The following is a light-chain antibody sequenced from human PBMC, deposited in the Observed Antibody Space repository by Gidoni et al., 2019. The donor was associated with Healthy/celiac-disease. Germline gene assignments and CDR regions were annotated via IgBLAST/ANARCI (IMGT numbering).Light chain of an antibody. CDR3: QQRSNWPPALT. V-gene: IGKV3-11*01. CDR2: HAS. CDR1: QSVSSY. J-gene: IGKJ4*01. Sequence: EIVLTQSPATLSLSPGERATLSCRASQSVSSYLAWYQQKPGQAPRLLIYHASSRATGIPARFSGSGSGTDFTLTISSLEPEDFAVYYCQQRSNWPPALTFGGGTKVEIK.